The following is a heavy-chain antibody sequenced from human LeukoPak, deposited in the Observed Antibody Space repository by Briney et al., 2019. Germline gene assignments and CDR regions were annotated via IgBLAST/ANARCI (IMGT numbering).Heavy chain of an antibody. D-gene: IGHD3-10*01. V-gene: IGHV3-48*01. CDR1: GFTFSSYA. J-gene: IGHJ4*02. CDR2: ISSSSSTI. Sequence: PGGSLRLSCAASGFTFSSYAMSWVRQAPGKGLEWVSFISSSSSTIYYADSVKGRFTISRDNAKNSLYLQMDSLRAEDTAVYYCARDGSYYGSGDDYWGQGTLVTVSS. CDR3: ARDGSYYGSGDDY.